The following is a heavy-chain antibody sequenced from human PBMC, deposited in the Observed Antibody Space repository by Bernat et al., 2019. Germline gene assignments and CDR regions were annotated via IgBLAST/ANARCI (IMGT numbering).Heavy chain of an antibody. J-gene: IGHJ4*02. CDR3: TTIGGVATIIDY. CDR2: ISYDGSNK. CDR1: GFTFSSYG. D-gene: IGHD5-12*01. Sequence: QVQLVESGGGVVQPGRSLRLSCAASGFTFSSYGMHWVRQAPGKGLEWVAVISYDGSNKYYADSVKGRFTISRDNSKNTLYLRMNSLRAEDTAVYYCTTIGGVATIIDYWGQGTLVTVSS. V-gene: IGHV3-30*03.